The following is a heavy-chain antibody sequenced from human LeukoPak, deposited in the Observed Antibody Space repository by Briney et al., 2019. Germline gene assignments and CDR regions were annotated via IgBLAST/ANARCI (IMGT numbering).Heavy chain of an antibody. Sequence: EASVKVSCKASGGTFSKYTISWVRQRPGQGLEWMGGITPLFGTANYAQKFQGRVTITADESASTAYMELSRLRSDDTAVYYCARRLGYGDYEFDYWGQGTLVTVSS. CDR1: GGTFSKYT. J-gene: IGHJ4*02. V-gene: IGHV1-69*01. CDR3: ARRLGYGDYEFDY. CDR2: ITPLFGTA. D-gene: IGHD4-17*01.